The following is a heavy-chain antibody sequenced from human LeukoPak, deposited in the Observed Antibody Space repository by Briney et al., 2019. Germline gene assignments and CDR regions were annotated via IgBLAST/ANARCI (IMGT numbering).Heavy chain of an antibody. Sequence: ASVKVSCKVSGYTLTELSMHWVRQAPGKGLEWMGGFDPEDGETIYAQKFQGRVTMTEDTSTDTAYMELSSLRSEDTAVYYCATGIRLTVAFDIWGQGTMVTVSS. J-gene: IGHJ3*02. CDR3: ATGIRLTVAFDI. D-gene: IGHD4/OR15-4a*01. V-gene: IGHV1-24*01. CDR2: FDPEDGET. CDR1: GYTLTELS.